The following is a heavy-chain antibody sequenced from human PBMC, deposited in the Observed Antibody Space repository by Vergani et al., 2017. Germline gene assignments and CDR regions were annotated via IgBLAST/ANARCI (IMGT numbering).Heavy chain of an antibody. CDR1: GEAFTGYY. V-gene: IGHV4-34*01. CDR2: INAGGST. J-gene: IGHJ6*04. Sequence: QVQLQQWGAGLLKPSETLSLKCAVYGEAFTGYYWNWIRQSPGKGLEWIAEINAGGSTNYNPSLKSLVTISVDTSKNQFSLSLSFVTSADTAVYYCARGLEIRGVKKVQRFSYSSALGVWREGTTVIVSS. CDR3: ARGLEIRGVKKVQRFSYSSALGV. D-gene: IGHD3-10*01.